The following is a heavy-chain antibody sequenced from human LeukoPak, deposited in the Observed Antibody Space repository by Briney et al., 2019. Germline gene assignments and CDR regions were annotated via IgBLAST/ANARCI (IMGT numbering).Heavy chain of an antibody. D-gene: IGHD5-12*01. CDR2: INQDGREK. CDR3: AVATRSFLPDYC. CDR1: GFTFSNAW. J-gene: IGHJ4*02. V-gene: IGHV3-7*01. Sequence: GGSLRLSCAASGFTFSNAWMSWVRQAPGKGLEWVAIINQDGREKHYVDSVKGRFTISRDNAKDSLYLQMNSLRAEDTALYYCAVATRSFLPDYCWGQGTLVTVSS.